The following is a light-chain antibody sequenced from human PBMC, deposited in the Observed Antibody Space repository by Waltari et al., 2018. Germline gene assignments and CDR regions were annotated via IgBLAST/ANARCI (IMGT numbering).Light chain of an antibody. CDR1: QGISSY. V-gene: IGKV1-9*01. Sequence: DIQLTQSPSFLSASVGDRVTITCRASQGISSYLAWYQQKPGKAPKLLIYAASTLQTGVPSRFIGSESGTEFTLTISSLQPEDFATYYCQQLNSYPFTFGPGTKVAIK. CDR2: AAS. J-gene: IGKJ3*01. CDR3: QQLNSYPFT.